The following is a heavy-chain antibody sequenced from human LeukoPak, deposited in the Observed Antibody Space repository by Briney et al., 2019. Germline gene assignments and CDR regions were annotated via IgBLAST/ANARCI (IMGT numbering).Heavy chain of an antibody. J-gene: IGHJ4*02. CDR3: AKPESSWYPNYFDY. D-gene: IGHD6-13*01. Sequence: GGSLRLSCAASGFIFSNYGLVWVRQAPGKGLEWVAFIRYDGSNKYYADSVKGRFTISRDNSKNTLYLQMNSLRAEDTAVYYCAKPESSWYPNYFDYWGQGTLVTVSS. CDR2: IRYDGSNK. CDR1: GFIFSNYG. V-gene: IGHV3-30*02.